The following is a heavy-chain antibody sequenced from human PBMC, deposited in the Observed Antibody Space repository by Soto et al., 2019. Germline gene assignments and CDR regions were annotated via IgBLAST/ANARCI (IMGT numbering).Heavy chain of an antibody. V-gene: IGHV3-23*01. Sequence: EVQLLQSGGGLVQPGGSLRLSCAASGFTFSSYAISWVRQAPGKGLVWVSAISNSGGNTYYADSVMGRFTISRDNSKNTLFLQMNSLRAEDTAIYYCAKEWGRPLDYWGQGTLVTVSS. D-gene: IGHD7-27*01. J-gene: IGHJ4*02. CDR1: GFTFSSYA. CDR2: ISNSGGNT. CDR3: AKEWGRPLDY.